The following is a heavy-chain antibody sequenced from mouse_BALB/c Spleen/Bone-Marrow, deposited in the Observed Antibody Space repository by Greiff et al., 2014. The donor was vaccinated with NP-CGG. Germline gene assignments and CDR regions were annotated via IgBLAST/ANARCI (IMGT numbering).Heavy chain of an antibody. Sequence: DLVKPGASVKLSRKASGYTFTSYWINWVKQRPGQGLEWIGRIAPGSGNIYYNEMFKVKATLTVDASSSTAYIQLSSLSSEDSAVYFCARSYYVSSPYAMDYWGQGTSVTVSS. CDR1: GYTFTSYW. J-gene: IGHJ4*01. D-gene: IGHD1-1*01. V-gene: IGHV1S41*01. CDR2: IAPGSGNI. CDR3: ARSYYVSSPYAMDY.